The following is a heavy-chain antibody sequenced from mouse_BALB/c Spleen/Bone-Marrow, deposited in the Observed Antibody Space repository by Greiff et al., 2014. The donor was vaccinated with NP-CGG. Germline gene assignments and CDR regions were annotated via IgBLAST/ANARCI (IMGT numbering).Heavy chain of an antibody. CDR2: IIPSSGYT. J-gene: IGHJ4*01. CDR1: GYTFTRYT. Sequence: VQVVESGAELARPGASVKMSCQASGYTFTRYTMHWEKQRPGQGLEWIGYIIPSSGYTNYNQKFKDKATLTADKSSSTAYMQLGSLTSEDPAVYYCTIRYYAMDYWGQGTSVTVSS. D-gene: IGHD1-1*01. CDR3: TIRYYAMDY. V-gene: IGHV1-4*01.